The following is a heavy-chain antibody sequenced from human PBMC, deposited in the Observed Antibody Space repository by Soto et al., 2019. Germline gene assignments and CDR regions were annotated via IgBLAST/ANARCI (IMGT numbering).Heavy chain of an antibody. D-gene: IGHD5-12*01. V-gene: IGHV3-9*01. Sequence: GGSLRLSCAASGFTFVDYAMHWVRQAPGKGLEWVSGISWNSGSIGYADSVKGRFTISRDNAKNSLYLQMNSLRAEDTALYYCAKDRGYSGYDNFDYWGQGTLVTVSS. CDR2: ISWNSGSI. CDR3: AKDRGYSGYDNFDY. CDR1: GFTFVDYA. J-gene: IGHJ4*02.